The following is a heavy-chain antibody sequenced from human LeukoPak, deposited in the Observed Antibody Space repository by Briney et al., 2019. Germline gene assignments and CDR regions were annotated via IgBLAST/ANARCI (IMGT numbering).Heavy chain of an antibody. D-gene: IGHD3-22*01. V-gene: IGHV1-8*01. Sequence: ASVKVSCKASGYTFTSYDINWVRQATGQGLEWMGWMNPNSGNTGYAQKFQGRVTMTRNTSISTAYMELSSLRSEDTAVYYCAREPAPYHYYDSSGYVLGYWGQGTLVTVSS. CDR1: GYTFTSYD. CDR2: MNPNSGNT. CDR3: AREPAPYHYYDSSGYVLGY. J-gene: IGHJ4*02.